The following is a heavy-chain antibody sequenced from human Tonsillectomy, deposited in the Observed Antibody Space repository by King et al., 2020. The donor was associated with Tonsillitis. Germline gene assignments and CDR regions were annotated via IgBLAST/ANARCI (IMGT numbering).Heavy chain of an antibody. D-gene: IGHD1-26*01. V-gene: IGHV1-2*02. CDR3: ARGRGSFCNDY. CDR1: GYTFTGYY. CDR2: INPNSDDT. Sequence: VQLVESGAEVKKPGASVTVSCKASGYTFTGYYLHWVRQAPGQGLEWMGWINPNSDDTNYAQKFQGRATMTRDTSISTAYMELSGLASDDTAVYYCARGRGSFCNDYWGQGTLVTVSS. J-gene: IGHJ4*02.